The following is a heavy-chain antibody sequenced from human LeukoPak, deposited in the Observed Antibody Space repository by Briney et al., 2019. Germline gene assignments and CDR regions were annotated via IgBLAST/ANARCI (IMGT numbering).Heavy chain of an antibody. CDR3: TTDRMVLGY. CDR1: GLTFSSSA. J-gene: IGHJ4*02. V-gene: IGHV3-23*01. Sequence: GGSLRLSCAASGLTFSSSAMSWVRQAPGKGLEWVSAISDNGGKTYYTGSVKGRFTISRDNSKNTLYLHMTSLRAEDTALYYCTTDRMVLGYWGQGTLVTVSS. D-gene: IGHD3-10*01. CDR2: ISDNGGKT.